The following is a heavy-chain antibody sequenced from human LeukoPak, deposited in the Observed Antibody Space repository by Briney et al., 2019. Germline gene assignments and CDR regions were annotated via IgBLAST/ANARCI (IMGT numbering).Heavy chain of an antibody. J-gene: IGHJ6*02. D-gene: IGHD2-2*01. CDR1: GGSISSYY. CDR3: ARVPVVVPAAMGLYGMDV. V-gene: IGHV4-59*01. Sequence: PSETLSLTCTVAGGSISSYYWSSIRQPPGKGLEWIGYIYYSGSTNYNPSLKSRVTISVDTSKNQFSLKLSSVTAADTAVYYCARVPVVVPAAMGLYGMDVWGQGTTVTVSS. CDR2: IYYSGST.